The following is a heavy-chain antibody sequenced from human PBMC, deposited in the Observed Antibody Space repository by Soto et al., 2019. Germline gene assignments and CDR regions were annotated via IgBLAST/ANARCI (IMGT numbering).Heavy chain of an antibody. D-gene: IGHD2-2*01. V-gene: IGHV6-1*01. J-gene: IGHJ4*02. CDR3: ARSGLVPAAIAY. CDR2: TYYRSKWYN. Sequence: PSQTLSLTCAISGDSVSSNSAAWNWIRRSPSRGLEWLGRTYYRSKWYNDYAVSVKSRISITTDTSKNQFSLQLNSVTPEATAVYECARSGLVPAAIAYWGQGTLVTVSS. CDR1: GDSVSSNSAA.